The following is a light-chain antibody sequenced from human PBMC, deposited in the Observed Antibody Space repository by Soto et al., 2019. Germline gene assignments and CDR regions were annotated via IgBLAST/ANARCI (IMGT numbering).Light chain of an antibody. CDR3: QQSYSTPFT. Sequence: DIQMTQSPSSLSASVGDRVTITCRASRNIDTFLNWYQQKPGKAPKLLVYAASILQGGVPSRFSGSGSGTDFTLTISSLQAEDFATYYCQQSYSTPFTFGPGTKVDFK. CDR1: RNIDTF. V-gene: IGKV1-39*01. CDR2: AAS. J-gene: IGKJ3*01.